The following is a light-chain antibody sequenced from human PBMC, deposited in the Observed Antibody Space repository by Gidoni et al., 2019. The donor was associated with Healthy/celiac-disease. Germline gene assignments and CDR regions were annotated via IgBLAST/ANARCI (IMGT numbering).Light chain of an antibody. CDR2: GAS. CDR1: QSVSSSY. V-gene: IGKV3-20*01. CDR3: QQYGSSPPWT. Sequence: EIVLTQSPGTLSLSPGERATLSCRASQSVSSSYLAWYQQKPGQAPRLLIYGASSRATGIPDSFSGRVSVTDFTLTISRLEPEDFAVYYCQQYGSSPPWTFGQGTKVEIK. J-gene: IGKJ1*01.